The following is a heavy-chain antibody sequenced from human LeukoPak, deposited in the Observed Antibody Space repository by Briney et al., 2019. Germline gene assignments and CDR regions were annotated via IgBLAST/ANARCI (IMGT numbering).Heavy chain of an antibody. Sequence: GGSLRLSCAASGFTFSSYRMSWVRQAPGKGLEWVANIKQDGSEKYYVDSVKGRFTISRDNAKNSLYLQMNSLRAEDTAVYYCARTGSLAPYLGMDVWGKGTTVTVSS. CDR3: ARTGSLAPYLGMDV. D-gene: IGHD2-15*01. CDR1: GFTFSSYR. V-gene: IGHV3-7*03. CDR2: IKQDGSEK. J-gene: IGHJ6*04.